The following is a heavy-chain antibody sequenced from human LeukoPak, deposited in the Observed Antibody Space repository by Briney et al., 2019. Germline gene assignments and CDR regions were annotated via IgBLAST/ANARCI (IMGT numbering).Heavy chain of an antibody. J-gene: IGHJ4*02. CDR3: XRDAXXXXXXGXXXXXXXY. CDR2: ISPSGDHR. V-gene: IGHV3-21*01. D-gene: IGHD6-25*01. Sequence: GGSLRLSCAASGFSFSAYNINWVRQAPGKGLEWVSCISPSGDHRYYADSVRGRFTIPRDNAKNSVYLQMNSLRAEDTAVYYXXRDAXXXXXXGXXXXXXXYWGQGTLVSVS. CDR1: GFSFSAYN.